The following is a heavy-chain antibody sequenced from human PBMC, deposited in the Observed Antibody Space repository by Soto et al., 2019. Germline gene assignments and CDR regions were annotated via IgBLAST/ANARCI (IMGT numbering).Heavy chain of an antibody. CDR2: ISSSNRTI. CDR3: EREGCNTMQHGMDV. J-gene: IGHJ6*01. CDR1: VFTFISYS. Sequence: WWSXGLSCSASVFTFISYSINLFRHAPGKGLELVSYISSSNRTIKYADSVKGRFIISRDNAKNSLYLQMQSLSDEDTAVYYCEREGCNTMQHGMDVWGQPPTVNVYS. V-gene: IGHV3-48*02.